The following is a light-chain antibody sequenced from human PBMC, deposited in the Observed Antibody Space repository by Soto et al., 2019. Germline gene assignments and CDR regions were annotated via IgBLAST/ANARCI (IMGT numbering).Light chain of an antibody. CDR2: NTN. Sequence: QTVVTQEPSFSVSPGGTVTLTCGLSYGSVSSSYYPTWYQQTPGQPPRTLIYNTNIRSSGVPDRFSGSILGHKAALTITGAQADDESDYYCVLYMGGATWVFGGGTKLTVL. V-gene: IGLV8-61*01. J-gene: IGLJ3*02. CDR3: VLYMGGATWV. CDR1: YGSVSSSYY.